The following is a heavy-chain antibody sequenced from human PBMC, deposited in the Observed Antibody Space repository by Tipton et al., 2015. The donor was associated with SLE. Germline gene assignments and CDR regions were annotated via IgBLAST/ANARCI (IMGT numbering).Heavy chain of an antibody. CDR2: LSNSGSS. CDR1: GGSFSGYY. V-gene: IGHV4-34*11. Sequence: TLSLTCAVYGGSFSGYYWSWIRQPPGKGLEWIGSLSNSGSSYYNPSLESRVTISVDTSKNHFSLHLSSVTAADTAVYFCARAPGAMVVVLPAPYYPYHGLDVWGQGTSVTVSS. D-gene: IGHD2-15*01. J-gene: IGHJ6*02. CDR3: ARAPGAMVVVLPAPYYPYHGLDV.